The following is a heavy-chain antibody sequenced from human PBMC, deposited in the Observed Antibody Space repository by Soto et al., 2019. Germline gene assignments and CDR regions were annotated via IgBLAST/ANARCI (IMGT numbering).Heavy chain of an antibody. Sequence: SETLSLTCTVSGGSISSGGYYWSWIRQHPGKGLEWIGYIYYSGSTYYNQSLKSRVTISVDTSKNQFSLKLSSVTAADTAVYYCARVGSSDYDSSGYTIDAFDIWGQGTMVTVSS. D-gene: IGHD3-22*01. J-gene: IGHJ3*02. CDR1: GGSISSGGYY. CDR3: ARVGSSDYDSSGYTIDAFDI. CDR2: IYYSGST. V-gene: IGHV4-31*03.